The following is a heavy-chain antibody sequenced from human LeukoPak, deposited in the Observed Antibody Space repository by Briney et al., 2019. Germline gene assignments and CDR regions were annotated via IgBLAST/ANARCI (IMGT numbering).Heavy chain of an antibody. Sequence: PSETLSLTCAVSGGSISSGGYSWSWIRQPPGKGLEWIGYIYHSGSTYYNPSLKSRVTISVDRSKNQFSLKLSSVTAADTAVYYCARAPSGGYYAFDYWSQGTLVTVSS. CDR2: IYHSGST. V-gene: IGHV4-30-2*01. CDR1: GGSISSGGYS. J-gene: IGHJ4*02. CDR3: ARAPSGGYYAFDY. D-gene: IGHD1-26*01.